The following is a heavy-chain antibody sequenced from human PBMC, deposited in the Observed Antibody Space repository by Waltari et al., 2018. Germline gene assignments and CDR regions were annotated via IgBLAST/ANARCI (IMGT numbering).Heavy chain of an antibody. CDR1: GGSISSSSYY. CDR3: ARNAPGYSSSWPDY. CDR2: IYYSGST. Sequence: QLQLQESGPGLVKPSETLSLPCTVSGGSISSSSYYWGWIRQPPGKGLEWIGSIYYSGSTYYNPSLKSRVTISVDTSKNQFSLKLSSVTAADTAVYYCARNAPGYSSSWPDYWGQGTLVTVSS. D-gene: IGHD6-13*01. J-gene: IGHJ4*02. V-gene: IGHV4-39*07.